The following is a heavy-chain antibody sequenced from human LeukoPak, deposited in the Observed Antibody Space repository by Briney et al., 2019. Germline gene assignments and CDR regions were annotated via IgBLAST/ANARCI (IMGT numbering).Heavy chain of an antibody. CDR3: ARYITWIQLWYFLGDAFDI. J-gene: IGHJ3*02. CDR1: GFTFSSYW. D-gene: IGHD5-18*01. V-gene: IGHV3-7*01. CDR2: IKQDGSEK. Sequence: GGSLRLSCAASGFTFSSYWMSWVRQAPGKGLEWVANIKQDGSEKYYVDSVKGRFTISRDNAKNSLYLQMNSLRAEDTAVYYCARYITWIQLWYFLGDAFDIWGQGTMVTVSS.